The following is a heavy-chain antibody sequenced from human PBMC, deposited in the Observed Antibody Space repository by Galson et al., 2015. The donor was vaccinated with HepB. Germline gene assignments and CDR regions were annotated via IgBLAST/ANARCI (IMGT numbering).Heavy chain of an antibody. J-gene: IGHJ1*01. CDR2: IRFDGNKK. CDR3: AKDQGYQYNSGAGAEY. Sequence: SLRLSCAASGFTFSDYGLHWVRQAPGKGLECVAFIRFDGNKKYYGDSVEGRFTVSRDNPRNTVYLQRSSLRAGDTAMYFCAKDQGYQYNSGAGAEYWGQGTLVTVSS. CDR1: GFTFSDYG. D-gene: IGHD6-19*01. V-gene: IGHV3-30*02.